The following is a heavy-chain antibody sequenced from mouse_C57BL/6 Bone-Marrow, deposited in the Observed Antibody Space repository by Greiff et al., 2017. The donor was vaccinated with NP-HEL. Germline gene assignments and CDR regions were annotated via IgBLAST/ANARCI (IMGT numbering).Heavy chain of an antibody. V-gene: IGHV1-19*01. CDR3: ARSIYYDYAYWYFDV. J-gene: IGHJ1*03. Sequence: EVQLQQSGPVLVKPGASVKMSCKASGYTFTDYYMNWVKQSHGKSLEWIGVINPYNGGTSYNQKFKGKATLTVDKSSSTAYMELNSLTSEDSAVYYCARSIYYDYAYWYFDVWGTGTTVTVSS. CDR1: GYTFTDYY. D-gene: IGHD2-4*01. CDR2: INPYNGGT.